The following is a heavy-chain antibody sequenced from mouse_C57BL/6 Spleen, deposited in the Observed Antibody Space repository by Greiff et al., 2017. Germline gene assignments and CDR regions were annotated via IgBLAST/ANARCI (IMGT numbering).Heavy chain of an antibody. CDR3: ARRDSNFPFAY. D-gene: IGHD2-5*01. J-gene: IGHJ3*01. V-gene: IGHV1-9*01. CDR1: GYTFTGYW. CDR2: ILPGSGST. Sequence: QVQLQQSGAELMKPGASVKLSCKATGYTFTGYWIEWVKQRPGHGLEWIGEILPGSGSTNYNVKFKGKATFTADTSSNTAYMQLSSLTTEDSAIYYCARRDSNFPFAYWGQGTLVTVSA.